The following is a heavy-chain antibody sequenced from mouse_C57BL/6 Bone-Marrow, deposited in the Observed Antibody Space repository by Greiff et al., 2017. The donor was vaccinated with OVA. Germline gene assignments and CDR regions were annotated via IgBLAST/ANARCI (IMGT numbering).Heavy chain of an antibody. CDR3: ARQIYYDYYFDY. D-gene: IGHD2-4*01. CDR1: GFTFSSYG. CDR2: ISSGGSYT. J-gene: IGHJ2*01. V-gene: IGHV5-6*02. Sequence: DVKLVESGGDLVKPGGSLKLSCAASGFTFSSYGMSWVRQTPDKRLEWVATISSGGSYTYYPDSVKGRFTISRDNAKNTLYLQMSSLKSEDTAMYYCARQIYYDYYFDYWGQSTTLTVSS.